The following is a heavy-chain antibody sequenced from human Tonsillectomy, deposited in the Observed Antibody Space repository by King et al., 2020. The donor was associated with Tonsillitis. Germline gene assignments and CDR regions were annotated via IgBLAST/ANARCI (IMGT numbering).Heavy chain of an antibody. CDR2: INPSGGST. CDR3: ARGAGDYYYGMDV. D-gene: IGHD3-10*01. V-gene: IGHV1-46*01. CDR1: GYTFTSYY. J-gene: IGHJ6*02. Sequence: VRLVESGAEVKKPGASVTVSCKASGYTFTSYYMHWVRQAPGHGLEWMGIINPSGGSTSYAQKFQGRVTMTRDTSTSTVYMELSSLRSEDTAVYYCARGAGDYYYGMDVWGQGTTVTVSS.